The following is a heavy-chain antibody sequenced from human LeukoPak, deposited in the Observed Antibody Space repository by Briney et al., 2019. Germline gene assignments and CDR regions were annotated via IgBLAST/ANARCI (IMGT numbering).Heavy chain of an antibody. CDR3: ASVVLRGVNY. D-gene: IGHD3-10*01. J-gene: IGHJ4*02. CDR2: ISSSSSYI. CDR1: GFTFSSYS. V-gene: IGHV3-21*01. Sequence: GGSLRLSCAASGFTFSSYSMNWVRQAPGKGLEWVSSISSSSSYIYYADSVKGRFTISRDNAKNSLYLQMNSLRAEDAAVYYCASVVLRGVNYWGQGTLVTVSS.